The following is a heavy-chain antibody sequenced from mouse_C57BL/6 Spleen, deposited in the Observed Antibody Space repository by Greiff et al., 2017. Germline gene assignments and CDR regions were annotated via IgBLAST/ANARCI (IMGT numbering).Heavy chain of an antibody. Sequence: EVKVVESGGGLVQPKGSLKLSCAASGFTFNTYAMHWVRQAPGKGLEWVARIRSKSSNYATYYADSVKDRFTISRDDSQSMLYLQMNNLKTEDTAMYYCVREGAYDYDWGPWFAYWGQGTLVTVSA. J-gene: IGHJ3*01. D-gene: IGHD2-4*01. CDR2: IRSKSSNYAT. CDR1: GFTFNTYA. V-gene: IGHV10-3*01. CDR3: VREGAYDYDWGPWFAY.